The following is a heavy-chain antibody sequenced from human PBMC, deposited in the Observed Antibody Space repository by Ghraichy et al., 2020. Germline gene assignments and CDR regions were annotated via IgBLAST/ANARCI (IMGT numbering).Heavy chain of an antibody. J-gene: IGHJ4*02. CDR3: ASLYSSSWEFDY. D-gene: IGHD6-13*01. Sequence: SETLSLTCTVSGGSISSSSYYWGWIRQPPGKGLEWIGSIYYSGSTYYNPSLKSRVTISVDTSKNQFSLKLSSVTAADTAVYYCASLYSSSWEFDYWGQGTLVTVPS. CDR2: IYYSGST. CDR1: GGSISSSSYY. V-gene: IGHV4-39*01.